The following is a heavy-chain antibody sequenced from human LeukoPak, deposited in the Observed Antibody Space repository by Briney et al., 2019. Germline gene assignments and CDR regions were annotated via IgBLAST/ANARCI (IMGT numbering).Heavy chain of an antibody. D-gene: IGHD5-18*01. J-gene: IGHJ4*02. CDR1: GYTFTGYY. Sequence: ASVKVSCKASGYTFTGYYMHWVRQAPGQGLEWMGWINPNSGGTNYAQKFQGRVTMTRDTSISTAYMELSRLRSDDTAVYYCARDPGSGYSFLYYFDYWGQGTLVTVSS. CDR2: INPNSGGT. V-gene: IGHV1-2*02. CDR3: ARDPGSGYSFLYYFDY.